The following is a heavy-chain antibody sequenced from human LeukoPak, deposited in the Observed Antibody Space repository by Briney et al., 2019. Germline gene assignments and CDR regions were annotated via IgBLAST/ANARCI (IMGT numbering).Heavy chain of an antibody. J-gene: IGHJ4*02. V-gene: IGHV4-39*01. D-gene: IGHD3/OR15-3a*01. CDR1: GGSISSSSYY. CDR3: ARQTGSGLFILP. CDR2: IYYSGST. Sequence: SETLSLTCTVSGGSISSSSYYWGWIRQPPGKGLEWIGSIYYSGSTYYNPSLKSQVSISIDTSKNRFSLKLTSVTAADTAVYYCARQTGSGLFILPGGQGTLVTVSS.